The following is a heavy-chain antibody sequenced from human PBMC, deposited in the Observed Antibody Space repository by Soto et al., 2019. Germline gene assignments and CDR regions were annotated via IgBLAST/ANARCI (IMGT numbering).Heavy chain of an antibody. CDR2: ISYDGSNK. D-gene: IGHD6-19*01. Sequence: QVQLVESGGGVVQPGRSLRLSCAASGFTFSSYGMHWVRQAPGKGLEWVAVISYDGSNKYYADSVKGRFTISRDNSKNRLYLQMNSLRAEDTAVYYCAKDPRSSGWYGGNYFDYWGQGTLVTVSS. CDR3: AKDPRSSGWYGGNYFDY. V-gene: IGHV3-30*18. CDR1: GFTFSSYG. J-gene: IGHJ4*02.